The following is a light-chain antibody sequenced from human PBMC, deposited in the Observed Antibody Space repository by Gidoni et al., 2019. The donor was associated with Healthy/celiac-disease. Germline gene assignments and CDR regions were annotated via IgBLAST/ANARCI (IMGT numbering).Light chain of an antibody. Sequence: QSVLTQPPSVSAATGQSVTLSCTGSSSNIGAGYDVHWYQQLPGTAPKLLIYGNSNRPSGVPDRFSGSKSGTSASLASTGLQAEDEADYYCQSYDSSLSGVVFGGGTKLTVL. CDR2: GNS. CDR1: SSNIGAGYD. J-gene: IGLJ2*01. CDR3: QSYDSSLSGVV. V-gene: IGLV1-40*01.